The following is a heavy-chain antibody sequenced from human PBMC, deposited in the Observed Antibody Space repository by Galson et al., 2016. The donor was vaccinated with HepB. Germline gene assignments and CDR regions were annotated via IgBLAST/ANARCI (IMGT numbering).Heavy chain of an antibody. CDR3: AREVTSHFERDY. V-gene: IGHV3-30-3*01. CDR2: VSRDATTT. Sequence: SLRLSCAASGFTFSSYAMNWVRQAPGKGLEWVAVVSRDATTTYYAHSMKGRFTISRDNSMNTVYLQMNNLRDDDTGVYYCAREVTSHFERDYWGQGALVTVSS. CDR1: GFTFSSYA. D-gene: IGHD2-2*01. J-gene: IGHJ4*02.